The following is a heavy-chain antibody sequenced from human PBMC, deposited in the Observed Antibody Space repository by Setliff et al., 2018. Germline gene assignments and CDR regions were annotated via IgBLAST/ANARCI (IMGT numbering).Heavy chain of an antibody. J-gene: IGHJ6*03. CDR2: IYYSGST. D-gene: IGHD6-6*01. CDR1: GGSISSGGYY. V-gene: IGHV4-39*07. Sequence: PSETLSLTCTVPGGSISSGGYYWGWIRQPPGKGLEWIGSIYYSGSTYYNPSLKSRVTISVDTSKNQFSLKVNSVTAADTAVYYCARDLYSSSSGGFYYYYYYMDVWGKGTTVTVSS. CDR3: ARDLYSSSSGGFYYYYYYMDV.